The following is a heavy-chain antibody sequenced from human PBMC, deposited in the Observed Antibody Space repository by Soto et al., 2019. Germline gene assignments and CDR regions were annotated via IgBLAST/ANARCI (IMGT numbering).Heavy chain of an antibody. V-gene: IGHV3-30*18. D-gene: IGHD6-19*01. J-gene: IGHJ4*02. CDR3: AKDPYSRGNSYFDY. Sequence: LRLSCAASGFTFSSYGMHWVRQAPGKGLEWVAVLSSDGSNEYYADSVKGRFTISRDNSKNTLYLQMNSLRAEDTANYYCAKDPYSRGNSYFDYWGQGTLVTVSS. CDR2: LSSDGSNE. CDR1: GFTFSSYG.